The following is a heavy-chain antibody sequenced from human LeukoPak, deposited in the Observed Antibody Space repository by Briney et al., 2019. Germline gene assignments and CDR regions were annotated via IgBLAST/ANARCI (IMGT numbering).Heavy chain of an antibody. J-gene: IGHJ3*02. CDR2: TYHSDYT. CDR1: GDSITSSHW. Sequence: SGTLSLTCTVSGDSITSSHWWSWIRQSPGKGLEWIGNTYHSDYTNYNPSLKGRATISVDKSKNQLSLKVISVTAADTAMYYCARDTRHLMGVGAFDIWGQGTMVTVSS. CDR3: ARDTRHLMGVGAFDI. D-gene: IGHD3-3*01. V-gene: IGHV4-4*02.